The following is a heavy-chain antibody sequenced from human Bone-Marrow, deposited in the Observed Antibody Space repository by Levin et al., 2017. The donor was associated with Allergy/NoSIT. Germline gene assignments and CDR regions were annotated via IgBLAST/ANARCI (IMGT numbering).Heavy chain of an antibody. CDR1: GYSFTRYG. CDR3: VRDRNYGVAPDDDPYYMDV. D-gene: IGHD3-3*01. J-gene: IGHJ6*03. V-gene: IGHV1-18*01. CDR2: ISGHNGIT. Sequence: ASVKVSCKASGYSFTRYGISWVRQAPGQGFEWMGWISGHNGITSYGQTVQGRVTLTTDTSTRTAYMELRSLRSDDTAVYYCVRDRNYGVAPDDDPYYMDVWGRGTTVTVS.